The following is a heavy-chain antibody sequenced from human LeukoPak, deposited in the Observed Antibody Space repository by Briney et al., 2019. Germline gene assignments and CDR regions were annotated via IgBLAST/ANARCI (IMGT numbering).Heavy chain of an antibody. CDR3: ADESGYCSSTSCYKWSDP. J-gene: IGHJ5*02. D-gene: IGHD2-2*02. Sequence: ASVKVSCKASGYTFTGYYMHWVRQAPGQGLEWMGWINPNSGGTNYAQKFQGRVTMTRDTSISTAYMELSRLRSDDTAVYYCADESGYCSSTSCYKWSDPWGQGTLVTVSS. V-gene: IGHV1-2*02. CDR1: GYTFTGYY. CDR2: INPNSGGT.